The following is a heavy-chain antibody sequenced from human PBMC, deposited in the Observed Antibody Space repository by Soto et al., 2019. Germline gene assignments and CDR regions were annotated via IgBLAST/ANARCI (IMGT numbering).Heavy chain of an antibody. CDR1: GFTFSSYG. D-gene: IGHD3-3*01. Sequence: GGSLRLSCAASGFTFSSYGMHWVRQAPGKGLEWVAVISYDGSNKYYADSVKGRFTISRDNSKNTLYLQMNSLRAEDTAVYYCAKGAGLTYMYYDLWSGYQTCDYWRQGTRVTVSS. J-gene: IGHJ4*02. CDR2: ISYDGSNK. V-gene: IGHV3-30*18. CDR3: AKGAGLTYMYYDLWSGYQTCDY.